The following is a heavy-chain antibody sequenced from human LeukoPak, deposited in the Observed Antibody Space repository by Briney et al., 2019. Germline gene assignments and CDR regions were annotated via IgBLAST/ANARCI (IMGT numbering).Heavy chain of an antibody. Sequence: PGGSLRLSCAASGFTFSSYGMHWVHQAPGKGLEWVAFIRHDGSNKYYADSVKGRFTISRDNSKNTLYLQMNSLRAEDTAVYYCAKHPSGGYDSSGYYYFDYWGQGTLVTVSS. V-gene: IGHV3-30*02. CDR2: IRHDGSNK. CDR3: AKHPSGGYDSSGYYYFDY. CDR1: GFTFSSYG. D-gene: IGHD3-22*01. J-gene: IGHJ4*02.